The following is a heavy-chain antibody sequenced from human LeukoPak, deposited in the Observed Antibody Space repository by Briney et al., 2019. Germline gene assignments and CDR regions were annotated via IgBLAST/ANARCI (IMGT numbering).Heavy chain of an antibody. CDR2: ISGSGGYT. V-gene: IGHV3-23*01. Sequence: PGGSLRLSCAASGFTFSSFAMSWVRQAPGKGLEWVSAISGSGGYTYYADSVKGRFTISRDNSKSTLYLQMNSLRAEDTAVYYCVKGQRITMNWVGYWGQGTLVTVSS. CDR1: GFTFSSFA. J-gene: IGHJ4*02. CDR3: VKGQRITMNWVGY. D-gene: IGHD3-22*01.